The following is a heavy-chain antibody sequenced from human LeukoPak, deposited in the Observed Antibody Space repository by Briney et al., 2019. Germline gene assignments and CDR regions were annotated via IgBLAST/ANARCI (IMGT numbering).Heavy chain of an antibody. CDR3: ARTPSSIWYSGSYVVDY. J-gene: IGHJ4*02. Sequence: PGGSLRLSCAASGFTFSSYWMSWVRQAPGKGLEWVANIKQDGSEKYYVDSVKGRFTISRDNAKNSLYLQMNSLRAEDTAVYYCARTPSSIWYSGSYVVDYWGQGTLVTVSS. CDR1: GFTFSSYW. CDR2: IKQDGSEK. V-gene: IGHV3-7*01. D-gene: IGHD1-26*01.